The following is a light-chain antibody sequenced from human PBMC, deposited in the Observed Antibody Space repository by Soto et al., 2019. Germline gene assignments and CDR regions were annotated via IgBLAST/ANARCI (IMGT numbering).Light chain of an antibody. Sequence: DIQMTQSPPSLSASVGDSVTITCRASQGINNYLAWFQQKPGKVPVLLIYAASTLKPGVPSRFSGSGAGTDFTLTISSLQPEDFATYYCQKYDSAPRTFGQGTKVEIK. CDR1: QGINNY. J-gene: IGKJ1*01. CDR2: AAS. CDR3: QKYDSAPRT. V-gene: IGKV1-27*01.